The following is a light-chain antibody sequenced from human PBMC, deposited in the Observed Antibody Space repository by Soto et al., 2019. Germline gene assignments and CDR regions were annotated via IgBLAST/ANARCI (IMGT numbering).Light chain of an antibody. CDR2: DAS. CDR3: QQRATWPPGFT. V-gene: IGKV3-11*01. CDR1: QSVSRY. Sequence: EIVLTQSPATLSLSPGERATLSCRASQSVSRYLAWYQQKPGQAPRLLIYDASNRATGIPDRFSGSGSGIDFTLTISSLEPDDFAVYFCQQRATWPPGFTFGPGTKVDFK. J-gene: IGKJ3*01.